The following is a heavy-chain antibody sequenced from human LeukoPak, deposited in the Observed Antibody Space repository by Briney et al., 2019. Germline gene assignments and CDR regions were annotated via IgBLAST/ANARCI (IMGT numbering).Heavy chain of an antibody. Sequence: SETLSLTCTVSGDSISSYYWSWIRQPAGKGLEWIGRIHTSGSSNYYPSLKSRVTMSVDTSKNQVSLRLSSVTAADTAVYYCARPLHSSGWSFDYWGQGTLVTVSS. J-gene: IGHJ4*02. V-gene: IGHV4-4*07. D-gene: IGHD6-19*01. CDR1: GDSISSYY. CDR2: IHTSGSS. CDR3: ARPLHSSGWSFDY.